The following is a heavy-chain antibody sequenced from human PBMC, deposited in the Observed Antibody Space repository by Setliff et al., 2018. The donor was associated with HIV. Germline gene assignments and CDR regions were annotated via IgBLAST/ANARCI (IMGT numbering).Heavy chain of an antibody. CDR1: GYRFTSYW. CDR3: ARALDFLTEQLNWFFPL. Sequence: GESLKISCKASGYRFTSYWIAWVRQMPGKGLEWMGIIYPGDSDTRYSPSFQGQVTISVNKSISTAYLQWNSLKASDTAIYYCARALDFLTEQLNWFFPLWGRGTLVTVSS. CDR2: IYPGDSDT. J-gene: IGHJ2*01. D-gene: IGHD3-9*01. V-gene: IGHV5-51*01.